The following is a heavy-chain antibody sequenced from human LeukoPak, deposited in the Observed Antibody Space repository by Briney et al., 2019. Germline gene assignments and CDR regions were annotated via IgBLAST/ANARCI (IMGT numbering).Heavy chain of an antibody. V-gene: IGHV1-69*13. Sequence: SVKVSCKASGGTFSSYAISWVRQAPGQGLEWMGGIIPIFGTANYAQKSQGRVTITADESTSTAYMELSSLRSEDTAVYYCARDAVGTSFDAFDIWGQGTMVTVSS. D-gene: IGHD2-2*01. CDR1: GGTFSSYA. CDR3: ARDAVGTSFDAFDI. J-gene: IGHJ3*02. CDR2: IIPIFGTA.